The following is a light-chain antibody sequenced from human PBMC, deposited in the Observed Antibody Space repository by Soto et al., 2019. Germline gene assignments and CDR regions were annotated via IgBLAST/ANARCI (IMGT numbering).Light chain of an antibody. CDR3: QQYNSYPRT. J-gene: IGKJ4*01. V-gene: IGKV1-5*03. CDR2: KAS. Sequence: DIQMTQSPSTLSASVGDRVTITCRASQSISSWLAWYQQKPGKAPNLLIYKASSLETGVPSRFSGSGSGTEFTLTISSLHHDDFATYYFQQYNSYPRTFGGGTKVEIK. CDR1: QSISSW.